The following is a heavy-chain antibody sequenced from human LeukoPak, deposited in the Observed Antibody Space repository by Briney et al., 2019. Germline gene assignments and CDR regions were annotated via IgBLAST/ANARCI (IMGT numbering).Heavy chain of an antibody. V-gene: IGHV3-74*01. Sequence: GGSLRLSCAASGFTFSSYWMNWVRQAPGKGLVWVSRIASDGSSTTYADSVKGRFSISRDNAKNTLYPQMNSLRAEDTAVYYCARVGNYYDSSGYYLSFDYWGQGTLVTVSS. CDR2: IASDGSST. J-gene: IGHJ4*02. CDR1: GFTFSSYW. CDR3: ARVGNYYDSSGYYLSFDY. D-gene: IGHD3-22*01.